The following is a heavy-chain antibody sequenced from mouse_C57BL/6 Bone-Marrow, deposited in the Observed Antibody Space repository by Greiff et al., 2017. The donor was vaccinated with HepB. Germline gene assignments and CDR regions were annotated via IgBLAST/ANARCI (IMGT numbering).Heavy chain of an antibody. CDR3: ARRVDYYAMDY. CDR2: IYPRDGST. D-gene: IGHD1-1*02. Sequence: SDAELVKPGASVKISCKVSGYTFTDHTIHWMKQRPEQGLAWIGNIYPRDGSTKYNEKFKGKATLTADKSSSTAYMQLNSLTSEDAAVYFCARRVDYYAMDYWGQGTSVTVSS. J-gene: IGHJ4*01. V-gene: IGHV1-78*01. CDR1: GYTFTDHT.